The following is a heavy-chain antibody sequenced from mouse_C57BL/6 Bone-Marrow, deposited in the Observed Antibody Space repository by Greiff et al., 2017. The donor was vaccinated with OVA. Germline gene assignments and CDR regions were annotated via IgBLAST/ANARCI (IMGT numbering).Heavy chain of an antibody. CDR3: AINSYGNYEYYFDY. CDR1: GYTFTSYW. D-gene: IGHD2-1*01. V-gene: IGHV1-74*01. Sequence: QVQLKQPGAELVKPGASVKVSCKASGYTFTSYWMHWVKQRPGQGLEWIGRLHPSDSDTNYNQKFKGKATLTVDKSSSTAYMQLSSLTSEDSAVYYCAINSYGNYEYYFDYWGQGTTLTVSS. J-gene: IGHJ2*01. CDR2: LHPSDSDT.